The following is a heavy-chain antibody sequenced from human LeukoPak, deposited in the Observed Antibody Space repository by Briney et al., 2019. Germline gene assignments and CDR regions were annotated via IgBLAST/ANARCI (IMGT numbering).Heavy chain of an antibody. D-gene: IGHD3-10*01. CDR2: IYHSGTT. CDR3: ARVGLTMVRGPAHYCYYMDV. Sequence: SETLSLTCSVSDYSISSGYYWGWIRQPPGKGLEWIGSIYHSGTTYYNPSLKSRVTISVDTSKNQFSLKLSSVTAADTAVYYCARVGLTMVRGPAHYCYYMDVWGKGTTVTVSS. V-gene: IGHV4-38-2*02. CDR1: DYSISSGYY. J-gene: IGHJ6*03.